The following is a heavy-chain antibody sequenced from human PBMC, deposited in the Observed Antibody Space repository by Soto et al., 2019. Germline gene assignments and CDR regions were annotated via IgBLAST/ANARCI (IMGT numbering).Heavy chain of an antibody. CDR1: GFSLSTTGVG. CDR2: IYWDDDK. J-gene: IGHJ5*02. CDR3: NVWFGEPPGFDP. V-gene: IGHV2-5*02. Sequence: SGPTLVNPTQTLTLTCTFSGFSLSTTGVGVGWIRQPPKKALEWLALIYWDDDKRYSPSLKSRLTITKDTSKNQVVLTMTNMDPVDTATYDFNVWFGEPPGFDPWGQGTLVTVSS. D-gene: IGHD3-10*01.